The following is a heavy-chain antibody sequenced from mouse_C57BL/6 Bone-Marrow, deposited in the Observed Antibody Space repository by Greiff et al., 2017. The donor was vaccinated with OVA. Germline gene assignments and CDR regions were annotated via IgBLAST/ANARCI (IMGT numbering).Heavy chain of an antibody. V-gene: IGHV1-42*01. CDR2: INPSTGGT. D-gene: IGHD1-1*01. Sequence: VQLQQSGPELVKPGASVKISCKASGYSFTGYYMNWVKQSPEKSLEWIGEINPSTGGTTYNQKFKAKATLTVDKSSSTAYMQLKSLTYEDSAVYYCAREDTTVAPLDFDVWGTGTTVTVSS. CDR3: AREDTTVAPLDFDV. J-gene: IGHJ1*03. CDR1: GYSFTGYY.